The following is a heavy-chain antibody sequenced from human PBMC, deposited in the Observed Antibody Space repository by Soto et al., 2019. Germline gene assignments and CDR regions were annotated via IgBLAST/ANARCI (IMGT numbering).Heavy chain of an antibody. CDR1: GFSISDGGYS. D-gene: IGHD3-10*01. V-gene: IGHV4-30-2*01. Sequence: QLQLQESGSGLVKPSQTLSLNCAVSGFSISDGGYSWSWIRQPPGKGLEWIGYTHVSGDTYNNPSITGMDTISVERTSNQCSLNLMSMTAADTAVYYCARSPFYGSKSQFEYWGQGTMVSVSS. CDR2: THVSGDT. J-gene: IGHJ4*02. CDR3: ARSPFYGSKSQFEY.